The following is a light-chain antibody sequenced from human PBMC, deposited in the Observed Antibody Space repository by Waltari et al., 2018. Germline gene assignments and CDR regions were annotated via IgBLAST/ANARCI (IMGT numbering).Light chain of an antibody. Sequence: ILMTQSPATLSVSPGDRATLSCKTSQNINSDLAWYQQNPGQAPRLLIFGAATRATGIPARFSGSESGTEFTLTISSLQSEDFAVYYCQQYNNWPLITFGQGTRLEIK. CDR1: QNINSD. CDR3: QQYNNWPLIT. J-gene: IGKJ5*01. V-gene: IGKV3-15*01. CDR2: GAA.